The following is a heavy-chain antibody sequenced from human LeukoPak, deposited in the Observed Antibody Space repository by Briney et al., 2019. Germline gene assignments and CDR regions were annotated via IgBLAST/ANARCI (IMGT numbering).Heavy chain of an antibody. Sequence: PGGSLRLSCAATGFTFDTYGMHWLRQAPGKGLEWVALIWYDGSNKYYADSVKGRFTISRDNSRDTLFLQMNSLRAEDTAVYYCAKAVGANPSYYFDYWGQGTLVTVSS. CDR2: IWYDGSNK. CDR3: AKAVGANPSYYFDY. D-gene: IGHD1-26*01. J-gene: IGHJ4*02. CDR1: GFTFDTYG. V-gene: IGHV3-33*06.